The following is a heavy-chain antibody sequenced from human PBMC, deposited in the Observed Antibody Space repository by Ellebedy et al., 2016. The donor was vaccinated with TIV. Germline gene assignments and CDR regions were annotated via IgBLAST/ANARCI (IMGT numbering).Heavy chain of an antibody. CDR1: GYSFTSYW. D-gene: IGHD3-10*01. Sequence: GESLKISCKGSGYSFTSYWISWVRQMPGKGLEWMGRIDPSDSYTNYSPSFQGHVTISADKSISTAYLQWSSLKASDTAMYYCARFDPGGSGHYYGMDVWGQGTTVTVSS. CDR3: ARFDPGGSGHYYGMDV. CDR2: IDPSDSYT. J-gene: IGHJ6*02. V-gene: IGHV5-10-1*01.